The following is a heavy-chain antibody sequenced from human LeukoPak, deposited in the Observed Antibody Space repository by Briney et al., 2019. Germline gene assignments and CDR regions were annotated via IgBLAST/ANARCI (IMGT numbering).Heavy chain of an antibody. D-gene: IGHD3-22*01. V-gene: IGHV3-30*03. CDR3: ARVQDSSGPTGYFDY. Sequence: GGSLRLSCAASGFTFSSYGMHWVRQAPGKGLEWVAVISYDGSNKYYADSVKGRFTISRDNAKNSLYLQMNSLRAEDTAVYYCARVQDSSGPTGYFDYWGQGTLVTVSS. CDR1: GFTFSSYG. J-gene: IGHJ4*02. CDR2: ISYDGSNK.